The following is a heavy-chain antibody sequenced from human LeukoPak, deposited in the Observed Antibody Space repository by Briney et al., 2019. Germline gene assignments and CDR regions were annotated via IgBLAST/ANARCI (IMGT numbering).Heavy chain of an antibody. CDR1: GFTFTSYW. CDR2: INQDGSQN. J-gene: IGHJ4*02. V-gene: IGHV3-7*01. Sequence: PGGSLRLSCTASGFTFTSYWMSWVRQAPGIGLEWVAIINQDGSQNYYVDSVKGRFTISRDNAKDSLYLQMNSLGAEDTAVYYCANPSRGEDFQYWGQGTLVTVSS. CDR3: ANPSRGEDFQY. D-gene: IGHD7-27*01.